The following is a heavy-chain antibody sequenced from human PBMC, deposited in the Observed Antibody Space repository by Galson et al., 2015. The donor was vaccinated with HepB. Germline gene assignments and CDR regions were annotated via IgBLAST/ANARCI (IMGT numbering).Heavy chain of an antibody. Sequence: SLRLSCAASGFTFSSYSMNWVRQAPGKGLEWVSSISSSSSYIYYADSVKGRFTISRDNAKNSLYLQMNSLRAEDTAVYYCARDQAVMGDYYYYGMDVWGQGTTVTVSS. CDR3: ARDQAVMGDYYYYGMDV. D-gene: IGHD2-21*01. J-gene: IGHJ6*02. V-gene: IGHV3-21*01. CDR1: GFTFSSYS. CDR2: ISSSSSYI.